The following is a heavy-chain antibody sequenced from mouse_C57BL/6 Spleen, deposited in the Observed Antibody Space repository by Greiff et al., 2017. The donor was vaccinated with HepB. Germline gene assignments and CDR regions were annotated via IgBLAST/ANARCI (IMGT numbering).Heavy chain of an antibody. CDR2: IYPGDGDT. CDR1: GYAFSSYW. V-gene: IGHV1-80*01. CDR3: ARPYYGSSDAMDY. Sequence: VQRVESGAELVKPGASVKISCKASGYAFSSYWMNWVKQRPGKGLEWIGQIYPGDGDTNYNGKFKGKATLTADKSSSTAYMQLSSLTSEDSAVYFCARPYYGSSDAMDYWGQGTSVTVS. J-gene: IGHJ4*01. D-gene: IGHD1-1*01.